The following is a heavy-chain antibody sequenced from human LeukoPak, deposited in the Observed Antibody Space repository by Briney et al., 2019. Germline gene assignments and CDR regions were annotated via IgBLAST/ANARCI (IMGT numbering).Heavy chain of an antibody. J-gene: IGHJ6*02. Sequence: GGSLRLSCAASGFTFSTYAMSWVRQAPGKGLGWVEVIWYDGSNKYYADSVTGRFTISRDNSKNTLYLQMNSLRAEDTAVYYCARDGTKSTRWSGYLNYYYYGMDVWGQGTTVTVSS. D-gene: IGHD3-3*01. CDR1: GFTFSTYA. CDR2: IWYDGSNK. V-gene: IGHV3-33*08. CDR3: ARDGTKSTRWSGYLNYYYYGMDV.